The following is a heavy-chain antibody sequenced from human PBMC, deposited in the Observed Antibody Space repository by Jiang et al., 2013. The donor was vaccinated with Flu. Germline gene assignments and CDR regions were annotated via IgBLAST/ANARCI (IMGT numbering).Heavy chain of an antibody. J-gene: IGHJ5*02. CDR1: GGSISSYY. CDR3: ARDRYTGWFDP. Sequence: GSGLVKPSETLSLTCTVSGGSISSYYWSWIRQPPGKGLEWIGYIYYSGSTNYNPSLKSRVTISVDTSKNQFSLKLSSVTAADTAVYYCARDRYTGWFDPWGQGTLVTVSS. V-gene: IGHV4-59*01. D-gene: IGHD3-16*02. CDR2: IYYSGST.